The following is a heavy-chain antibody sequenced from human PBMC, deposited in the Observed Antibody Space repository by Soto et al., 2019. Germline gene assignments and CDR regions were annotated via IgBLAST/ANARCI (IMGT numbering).Heavy chain of an antibody. CDR1: GFPVSSNY. CDR3: ARDGNYYGSGSYYDY. Sequence: GGSLRLSCAASGFPVSSNYMSWVRQAPGKGLEWVSVIYSGGSTYYADSVKGRFTISRDNSKNTLYLQMNSLRAEDTAVYYCARDGNYYGSGSYYDYWGQGTLVTVSS. D-gene: IGHD3-10*01. J-gene: IGHJ4*02. CDR2: IYSGGST. V-gene: IGHV3-53*01.